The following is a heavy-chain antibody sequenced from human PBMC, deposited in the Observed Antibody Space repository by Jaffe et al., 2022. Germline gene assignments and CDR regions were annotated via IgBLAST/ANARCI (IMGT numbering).Heavy chain of an antibody. Sequence: QVQLQESGPGLVKPSETLSLTCTVSGGSISSYYWSWIRQPPGKGLEWIGYIYYSGSTNYNPSLKSRVTISVDTSKNQFSLKLSSVTAADTAVYYCARTIRGYSGYDYRYYMDVWGKGTTVTVSS. J-gene: IGHJ6*03. D-gene: IGHD5-12*01. CDR2: IYYSGST. V-gene: IGHV4-59*01. CDR1: GGSISSYY. CDR3: ARTIRGYSGYDYRYYMDV.